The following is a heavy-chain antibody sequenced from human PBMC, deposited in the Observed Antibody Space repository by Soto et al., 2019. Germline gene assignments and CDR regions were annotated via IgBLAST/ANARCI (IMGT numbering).Heavy chain of an antibody. CDR3: ARTSGQFDS. Sequence: SQTLSLTCAISGDSVSSNSAAWNWIRRSPSRGLEWLGRTYYRSKWYNEYAVSVKSRIAINPDTSKNQFSLQLNSVTPEDTAVYYCARTSGQFDSWRQRTLVTVSS. V-gene: IGHV6-1*01. J-gene: IGHJ4*02. D-gene: IGHD6-19*01. CDR2: TYYRSKWYN. CDR1: GDSVSSNSAA.